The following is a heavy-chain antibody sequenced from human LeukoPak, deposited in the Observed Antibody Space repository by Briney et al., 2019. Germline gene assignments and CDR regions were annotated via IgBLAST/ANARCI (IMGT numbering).Heavy chain of an antibody. Sequence: GRSLRLSCAASGFTFSSYGMHWVRQAPGKGLEWVAVISYDGSNKYYADSVKGRFTISRDNSKNTLYLQMNSLRAEDTAVYYCARSGRGGAFDIWGHGTMVTVSS. CDR3: ARSGRGGAFDI. CDR1: GFTFSSYG. CDR2: ISYDGSNK. D-gene: IGHD1-26*01. J-gene: IGHJ3*02. V-gene: IGHV3-30*03.